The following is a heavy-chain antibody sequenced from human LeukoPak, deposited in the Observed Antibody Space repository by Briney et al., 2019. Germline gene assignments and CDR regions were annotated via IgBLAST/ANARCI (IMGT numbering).Heavy chain of an antibody. Sequence: GGSLRLSCTASKFTISNYWMSWVRQAPGKGLEWVANIKQDGSEKYYVDSVKGRFTISRDNAKNSLYLQMDSLRAEDTAVYYCARDLYRIVVVPHYFDYWGQGTLVTVSS. CDR3: ARDLYRIVVVPHYFDY. V-gene: IGHV3-7*01. J-gene: IGHJ4*02. CDR2: IKQDGSEK. CDR1: KFTISNYW. D-gene: IGHD3-22*01.